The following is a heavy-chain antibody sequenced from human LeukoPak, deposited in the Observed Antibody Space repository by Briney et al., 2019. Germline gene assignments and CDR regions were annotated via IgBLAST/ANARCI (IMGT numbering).Heavy chain of an antibody. CDR1: GYTFTGYY. Sequence: ASVKASCKASGYTFTGYYMHWVRQAPGQGLEWMGWINPNSGGTNYAQKFQGRVTMTRDTSISTAYMELSRLRSDDTAVYYCAREKFRATTGNFDYWGQGTLVTVSS. CDR3: AREKFRATTGNFDY. V-gene: IGHV1-2*02. CDR2: INPNSGGT. J-gene: IGHJ4*02. D-gene: IGHD1-26*01.